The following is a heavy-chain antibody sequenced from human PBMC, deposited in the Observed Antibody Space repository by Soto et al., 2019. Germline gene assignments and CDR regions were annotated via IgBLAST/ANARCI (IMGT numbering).Heavy chain of an antibody. CDR2: IVVGSGNT. CDR3: AAVPSAYYDFWSGTISNWYFDL. V-gene: IGHV1-58*01. CDR1: VFTLTGSA. D-gene: IGHD3-3*01. Sequence: SVKVACKASVFTLTGSAVRLVRQARGQRLEWIGWIVVGSGNTNYAQKFQERVTITRDMSTSTAYMELSSLRSEETAVYYCAAVPSAYYDFWSGTISNWYFDLWGRGTLVTVSS. J-gene: IGHJ2*01.